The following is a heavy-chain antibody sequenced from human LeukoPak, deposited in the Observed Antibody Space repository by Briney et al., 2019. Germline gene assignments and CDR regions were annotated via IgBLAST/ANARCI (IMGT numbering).Heavy chain of an antibody. D-gene: IGHD5-18*01. V-gene: IGHV3-23*01. Sequence: GGSLRLSCAASAFTFRSYAMVWVRQAPGKGLEWVSTISGSGGSTYYSDSAKGRFTISRDNSNNTLYLQMNSLRAGDTAVYYCAKGAASRGYTYAANWGQGTLVTVTS. J-gene: IGHJ4*02. CDR2: ISGSGGST. CDR1: AFTFRSYA. CDR3: AKGAASRGYTYAAN.